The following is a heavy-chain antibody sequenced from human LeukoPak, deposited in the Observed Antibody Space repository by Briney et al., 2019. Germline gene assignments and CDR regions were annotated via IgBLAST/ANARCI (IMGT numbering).Heavy chain of an antibody. D-gene: IGHD2-15*01. V-gene: IGHV4-39*07. CDR1: GFTFSSYS. J-gene: IGHJ4*02. CDR2: IYYSGST. CDR3: ARAPKFSIVVVVAATL. Sequence: PGGPLRLSCAASGFTFSSYSMNWVRQAPGKGLEWIGSIYYSGSTYYNPSLKSRVTISVDTSKNQFSLKLSSVTAADTAVYYCARAPKFSIVVVVAATLWGQGTLVTVSS.